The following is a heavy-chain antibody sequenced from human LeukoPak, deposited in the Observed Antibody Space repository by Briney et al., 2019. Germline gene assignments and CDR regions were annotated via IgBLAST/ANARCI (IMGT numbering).Heavy chain of an antibody. Sequence: PGGSLRLSCAASGFTFSSYGMHWVRQAPGKGLEWVAFIRYDGSNKYYADSVKGRFTISRDNSKNTLYLQMNSLRAEDTAVYYCAKYGYGILTGYPTYYFDYWGQGTLVTVSS. D-gene: IGHD3-9*01. CDR3: AKYGYGILTGYPTYYFDY. J-gene: IGHJ4*02. CDR2: IRYDGSNK. V-gene: IGHV3-30*02. CDR1: GFTFSSYG.